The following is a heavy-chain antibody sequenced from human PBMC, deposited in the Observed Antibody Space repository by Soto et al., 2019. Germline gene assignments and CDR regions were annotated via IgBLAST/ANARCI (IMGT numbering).Heavy chain of an antibody. CDR2: IYSGGST. J-gene: IGHJ4*02. CDR1: GGSISRSSYY. Sequence: SETLSLTCTVSGGSISRSSYYWGWIRQPPGKGLEWIGSIYSGGSTYYNPSLKSRVTISVDTSKNQFSLKLSSVTAADTAVYYCPGVIFFWGQGTLVTVSS. CDR3: PGVIFF. D-gene: IGHD2-8*01. V-gene: IGHV4-39*01.